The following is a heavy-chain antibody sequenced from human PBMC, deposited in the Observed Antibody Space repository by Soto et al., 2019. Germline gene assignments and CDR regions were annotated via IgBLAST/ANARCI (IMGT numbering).Heavy chain of an antibody. CDR2: ISGSGGST. V-gene: IGHV3-23*01. J-gene: IGHJ3*01. D-gene: IGHD2-2*01. CDR1: GFTFSSYA. CDR3: ATLFVPPAIFPVFNF. Sequence: PGGSLRLSCAASGFTFSSYAMSWVRQAPGKGLEWVSAISGSGGSTYYADSVKGRFTISRDNSKNTLYLQMNSLRAEDTDVYYRATLFVPPAIFPVFNFWRQGKMV.